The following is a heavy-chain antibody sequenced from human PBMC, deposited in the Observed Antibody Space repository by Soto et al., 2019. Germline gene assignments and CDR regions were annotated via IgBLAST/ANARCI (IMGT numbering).Heavy chain of an antibody. D-gene: IGHD2-2*01. J-gene: IGHJ4*02. CDR3: ASRYLEHCFSSSCSAPYDY. Sequence: PSETLSLTCTVSGGSINSYYWSWIRQPPGKGLEWIGHIYSSGSTNYNPSLKTRVTMSLDTSKNQFSLKLNSVSAADTAVYYCASRYLEHCFSSSCSAPYDYWGQGALVTVSS. CDR2: IYSSGST. V-gene: IGHV4-59*01. CDR1: GGSINSYY.